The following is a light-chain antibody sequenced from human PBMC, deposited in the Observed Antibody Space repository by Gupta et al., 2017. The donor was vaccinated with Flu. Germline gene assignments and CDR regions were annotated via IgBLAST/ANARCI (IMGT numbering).Light chain of an antibody. Sequence: DIKMTQSLSSLSASAGDRVTITCQASQDISTYLNWYQQKPGKAPKLLIYAASNLETGVPSRFSGRGSGTDFTFTISGLQPEDIATYYCQQYDKLPFTFGPGTKVDIK. CDR1: QDISTY. J-gene: IGKJ3*01. V-gene: IGKV1-33*01. CDR2: AAS. CDR3: QQYDKLPFT.